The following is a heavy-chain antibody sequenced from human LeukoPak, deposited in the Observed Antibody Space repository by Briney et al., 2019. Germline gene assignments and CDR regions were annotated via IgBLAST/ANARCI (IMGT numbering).Heavy chain of an antibody. CDR1: GFTFSNYA. CDR3: ARGAAYSSIAARVDY. V-gene: IGHV3-23*01. Sequence: GGSLRLSCAASGFTFSNYAMSWVRQAPGKGLEWVSAIDVNDGSTYYADSVKGRFTISRDNSKGTLYLQMNSLRAEDTAVYYCARGAAYSSIAARVDYWGQGTLVTVSS. CDR2: IDVNDGST. J-gene: IGHJ4*02. D-gene: IGHD6-6*01.